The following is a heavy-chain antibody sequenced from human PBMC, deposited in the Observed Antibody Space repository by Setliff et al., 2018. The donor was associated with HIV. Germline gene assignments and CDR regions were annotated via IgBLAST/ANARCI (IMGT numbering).Heavy chain of an antibody. J-gene: IGHJ5*02. CDR1: GGSFSGSY. D-gene: IGHD3-3*01. CDR2: INHSGST. CDR3: VRNYEWALGT. Sequence: SETLSLTCAVYGGSFSGSYWSWIRQPPGKGLEWIGEINHSGSTNYNPFLWSRASISMDKPRNYFSLEMASMTAADTAVYFCVRNYEWALGTWGQGLLVTVSS. V-gene: IGHV4-34*01.